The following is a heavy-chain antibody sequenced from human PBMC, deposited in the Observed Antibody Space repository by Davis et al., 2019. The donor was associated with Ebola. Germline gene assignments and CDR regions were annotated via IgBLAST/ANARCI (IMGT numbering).Heavy chain of an antibody. CDR2: IKQDGSDK. D-gene: IGHD6-13*01. CDR3: ARVFVSSSWYAGPYYFDY. J-gene: IGHJ4*02. Sequence: GESLKISCAASGFTFSNYWMSWVRQAPGKGLEWVANIKQDGSDKYYVDSVKGRFTISRDNAKNSLYLQMNSLRDEDTAVYYCARVFVSSSWYAGPYYFDYWGQGTLVTVSS. V-gene: IGHV3-7*01. CDR1: GFTFSNYW.